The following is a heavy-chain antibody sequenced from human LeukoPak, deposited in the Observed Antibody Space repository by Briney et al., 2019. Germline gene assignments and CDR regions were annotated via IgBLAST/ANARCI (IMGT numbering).Heavy chain of an antibody. D-gene: IGHD5-18*01. CDR3: ARYGKGMRGYSYGPRFFDY. Sequence: NTSETLSLTCAVYGGSFSGYYWSWIRQPPGKGLEWIGEINHSGSTNYNPSLKSRVTISVDTSKNQFSLKLSSVTAADTAVYYCARYGKGMRGYSYGPRFFDYWGQGTLVTVSS. CDR1: GGSFSGYY. V-gene: IGHV4-34*01. CDR2: INHSGST. J-gene: IGHJ4*02.